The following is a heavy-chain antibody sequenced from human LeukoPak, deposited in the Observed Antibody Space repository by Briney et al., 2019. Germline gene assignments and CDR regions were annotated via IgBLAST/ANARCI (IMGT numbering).Heavy chain of an antibody. CDR3: AREPVQDTAGWSDY. CDR2: MNPNSGNT. J-gene: IGHJ4*02. Sequence: GASVKVSCKASGYTFTSYDINWVRQATGRGLEWMGWMNPNSGNTGYAQKFQGRVTMTRNTSISTAYMELSSLRSEDTAVYYCAREPVQDTAGWSDYWGQGTLVTVSS. CDR1: GYTFTSYD. V-gene: IGHV1-8*01. D-gene: IGHD5-18*01.